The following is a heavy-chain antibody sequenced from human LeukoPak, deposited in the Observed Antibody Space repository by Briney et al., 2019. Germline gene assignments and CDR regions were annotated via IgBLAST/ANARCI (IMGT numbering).Heavy chain of an antibody. D-gene: IGHD2-2*02. J-gene: IGHJ4*02. Sequence: ASVKVSCKASGYTFTSYYMHWVRQAPGQGLEWMGIINPSGGSTSYAQKFQGRVTTTRDTSTSTVYMELSSVTAADTAVYYCASLYGHFDYWGQGTLVTVSS. CDR1: GYTFTSYY. CDR2: INPSGGST. CDR3: ASLYGHFDY. V-gene: IGHV1-46*01.